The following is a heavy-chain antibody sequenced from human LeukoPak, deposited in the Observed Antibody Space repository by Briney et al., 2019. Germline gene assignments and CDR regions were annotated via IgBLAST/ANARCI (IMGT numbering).Heavy chain of an antibody. J-gene: IGHJ5*02. CDR2: NYYSGST. CDR3: ARSAMGWFDP. Sequence: ASETLSLTCTVSGGSISSYYWSWIRQPPGKGLEWIGYNYYSGSTNYNPSLKSRVTISVDTSKDQFSLKLSSVTAADTAVYYCARSAMGWFDPWGQGTLVTVSS. V-gene: IGHV4-59*08. CDR1: GGSISSYY.